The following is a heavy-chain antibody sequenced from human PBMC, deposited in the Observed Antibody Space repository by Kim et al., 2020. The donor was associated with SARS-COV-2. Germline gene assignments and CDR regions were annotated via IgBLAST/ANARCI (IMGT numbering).Heavy chain of an antibody. D-gene: IGHD2-2*01. CDR1: GFTFSSYA. CDR2: ISSSGGST. CDR3: AKVGHMVVVPAALISSFYS. V-gene: IGHV3-23*01. J-gene: IGHJ4*02. Sequence: GGSLRLSCAASGFTFSSYAMSWVRQAPGKGLEWVSSISSSGGSTYYADSVKGRFTISRDNSKNTLYLQMNSLRAEDTAVYYCAKVGHMVVVPAALISSFYSWGQGT.